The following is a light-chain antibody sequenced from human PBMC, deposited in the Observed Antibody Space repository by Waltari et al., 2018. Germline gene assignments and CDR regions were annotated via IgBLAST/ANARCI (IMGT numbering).Light chain of an antibody. CDR3: HQYNNWPPSLT. CDR1: QSISRW. Sequence: DVQMTQSPSTLSASVGDRVTITCRASQSISRWLAWYQHKPGKAPKLLIYAASSLQNGVPSRFSGSGSDTEFTLTISSLQSDDFAVYYCHQYNNWPPSLTFGGGTKVEI. V-gene: IGKV1-5*01. J-gene: IGKJ4*01. CDR2: AAS.